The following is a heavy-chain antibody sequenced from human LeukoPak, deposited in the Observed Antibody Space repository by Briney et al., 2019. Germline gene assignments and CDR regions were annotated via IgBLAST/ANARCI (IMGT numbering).Heavy chain of an antibody. CDR1: GYTFTSYD. J-gene: IGHJ4*02. Sequence: GASVKVSCKVSGYTFTSYDINWVRQATGQGLEWMGWMNPNSGYTGYAQKFQGRVTMTRNTSIGTAYMELSSLRSEDTAVYYCARGPATGTIDYWGQGTLVTVSS. V-gene: IGHV1-8*01. CDR3: ARGPATGTIDY. CDR2: MNPNSGYT. D-gene: IGHD1-7*01.